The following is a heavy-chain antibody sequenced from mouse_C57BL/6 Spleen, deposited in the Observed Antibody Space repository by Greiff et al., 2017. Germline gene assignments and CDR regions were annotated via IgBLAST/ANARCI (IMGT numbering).Heavy chain of an antibody. CDR1: GYAFTNYL. D-gene: IGHD1-1*01. J-gene: IGHJ3*01. Sequence: VQLQQSGAELVRPGTSVKVSCKASGYAFTNYLIEWVKQRPGQGLEWIGVINPGSGGTNYNEKFKGKATLTADKSSSTAYMQLSSLTSEDSAVYFCARSRDYYGSSRAWFAYWGQGTLVTVSA. CDR2: INPGSGGT. V-gene: IGHV1-54*01. CDR3: ARSRDYYGSSRAWFAY.